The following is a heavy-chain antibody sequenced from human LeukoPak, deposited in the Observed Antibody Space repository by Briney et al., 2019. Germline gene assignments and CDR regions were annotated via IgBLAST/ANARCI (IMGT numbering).Heavy chain of an antibody. D-gene: IGHD2-2*01. CDR3: ARQAYCSSISCYVDS. CDR2: VYSNGAT. V-gene: IGHV4-59*08. J-gene: IGHJ4*02. Sequence: KGLEWXGYVYSNGATNYPPSLHSRVTASLDTSKNQFSLKLSSVTAADTAVYYCARQAYCSSISCYVDSWGQGTLVTVSS.